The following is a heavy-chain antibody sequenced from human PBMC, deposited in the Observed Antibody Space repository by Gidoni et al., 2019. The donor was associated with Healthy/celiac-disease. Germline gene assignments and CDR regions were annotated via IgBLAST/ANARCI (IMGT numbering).Heavy chain of an antibody. CDR1: GFTCSSDA. Sequence: EVQLLEAGGGWVQPGGSLRLACAASGFTCSSDARSWVRQAPGKGLEWVSAISGSCGSTYYADSVKGRFTISRDNSKNTLYLQMNSLRAEDTAVYYCAKSEYCSSTSCYPANYYYYYGMDVWGQGTTVTVSS. CDR3: AKSEYCSSTSCYPANYYYYYGMDV. V-gene: IGHV3-23*01. J-gene: IGHJ6*02. CDR2: ISGSCGST. D-gene: IGHD2-2*01.